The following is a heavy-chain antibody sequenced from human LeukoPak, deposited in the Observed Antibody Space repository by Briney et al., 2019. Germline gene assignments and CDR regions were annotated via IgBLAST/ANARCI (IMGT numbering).Heavy chain of an antibody. V-gene: IGHV3-23*01. J-gene: IGHJ3*02. D-gene: IGHD2-15*01. Sequence: PGGSLRLSCAASGFTFSSYAMSWVRQAPGKGLEWVSAISGSGGSTYYADSVKGRFTISRDNSKNTLYLQMNSLRAEDTAVYYCAKSHCSGGSCPSADAFDIWGQGTMVTVSS. CDR2: ISGSGGST. CDR1: GFTFSSYA. CDR3: AKSHCSGGSCPSADAFDI.